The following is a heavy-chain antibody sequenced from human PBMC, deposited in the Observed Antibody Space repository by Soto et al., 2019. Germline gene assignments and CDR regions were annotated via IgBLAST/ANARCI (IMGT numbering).Heavy chain of an antibody. CDR3: ARTPRAQMIVLEAATRFDY. Sequence: QVQLVQSGAEVKRPGASLTVSCKASGYTFTTYGFNWVRQAPGQGLEWMGWLSPYNGGTNYAQNFQGRVTLTTDTSTSTAYMELRTLTSDDTAVYYCARTPRAQMIVLEAATRFDYWGQGTLVTVSS. D-gene: IGHD2-15*01. V-gene: IGHV1-18*04. CDR1: GYTFTTYG. CDR2: LSPYNGGT. J-gene: IGHJ4*02.